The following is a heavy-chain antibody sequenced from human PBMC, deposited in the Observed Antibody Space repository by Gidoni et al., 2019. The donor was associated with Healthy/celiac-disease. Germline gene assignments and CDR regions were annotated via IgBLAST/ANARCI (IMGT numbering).Heavy chain of an antibody. CDR2: IHSDGRST. CDR3: ARVNYCSGGSCYREFDY. V-gene: IGHV3-74*01. J-gene: IGHJ4*02. D-gene: IGHD2-15*01. CDR1: GFTVSSYW. Sequence: EVQLVESGGGVVQPGGSRRLSGAAAGFTVSSYWMHWVRQAPGKGLVWVSRIHSDGRSTSYAASVTGRFTISRDNAKNTLYLQLHRLRAEDTAVYYCARVNYCSGGSCYREFDYWGQGTLVTVSS.